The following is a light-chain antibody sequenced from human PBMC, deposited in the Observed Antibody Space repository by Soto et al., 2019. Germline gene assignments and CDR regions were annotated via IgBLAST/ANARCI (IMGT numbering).Light chain of an antibody. Sequence: DVQLTQSPSTLSASVGDRVTISCRASQSVSSWLAWYQPKPGKAPNLLIYKASTLESGVPSRFSGSGSGTEFTLTISSLQPDDCATYYCQQYRSYPWTFGQGTKVEI. CDR1: QSVSSW. CDR3: QQYRSYPWT. CDR2: KAS. J-gene: IGKJ1*01. V-gene: IGKV1-5*03.